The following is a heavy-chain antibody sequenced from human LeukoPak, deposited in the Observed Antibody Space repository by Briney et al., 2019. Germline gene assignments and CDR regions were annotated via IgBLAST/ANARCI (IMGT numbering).Heavy chain of an antibody. Sequence: ASAKVSCKASGYTFTSYGISWVRQAPGQGLEWMGWISAYNGNTNYAQKLQGRVTITTDTSTSTAYMELRSLRSDDTAVYYCASLEAFYGMDVWGQGTTVTVSS. J-gene: IGHJ6*02. CDR1: GYTFTSYG. CDR3: ASLEAFYGMDV. CDR2: ISAYNGNT. V-gene: IGHV1-18*01.